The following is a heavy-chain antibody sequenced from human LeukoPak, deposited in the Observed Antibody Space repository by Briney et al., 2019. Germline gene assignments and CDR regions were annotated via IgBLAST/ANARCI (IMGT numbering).Heavy chain of an antibody. Sequence: ASVKVSCKASGGTFSSYAISWVRQAPGQGLEGMGGIIPIFGTANYAQKFQGRVTITTDESTSTAYMELSSLRSEDTAVYYCARGRYCSSTSCSRVFDYWGQGTLVTVPS. CDR2: IIPIFGTA. CDR3: ARGRYCSSTSCSRVFDY. V-gene: IGHV1-69*05. J-gene: IGHJ4*02. D-gene: IGHD2-2*01. CDR1: GGTFSSYA.